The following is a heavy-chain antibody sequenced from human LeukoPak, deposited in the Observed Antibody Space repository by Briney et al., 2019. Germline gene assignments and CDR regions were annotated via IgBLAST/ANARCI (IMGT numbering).Heavy chain of an antibody. J-gene: IGHJ4*02. CDR1: GFTFSSYA. Sequence: GGSLRLSCAASGFTFSSYAMSWVRQAPGKRLEWVSAISGSGGSTYYADSVKGRFTISRDNSKNTLYLQMNSLRAEDTAVYYCANTAYCGGDCYNYFDYWGQGTLVTVSS. D-gene: IGHD2-21*01. V-gene: IGHV3-23*01. CDR2: ISGSGGST. CDR3: ANTAYCGGDCYNYFDY.